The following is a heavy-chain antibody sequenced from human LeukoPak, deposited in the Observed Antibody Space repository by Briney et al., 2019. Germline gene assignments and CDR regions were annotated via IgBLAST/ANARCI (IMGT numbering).Heavy chain of an antibody. CDR1: GGSISSSSYY. CDR3: ARQGGDFSHYDILTGYLSY. CDR2: IYYSGST. J-gene: IGHJ4*02. D-gene: IGHD3-9*01. V-gene: IGHV4-39*01. Sequence: SETLSLTCTVSGGSISSSSYYWGWIRQPPGKGLEWIGSIYYSGSTYYNPSLKSRVTISVDTSKNQFSLKLSSVTAADTAVYYCARQGGDFSHYDILTGYLSYWGQGTLVTVSS.